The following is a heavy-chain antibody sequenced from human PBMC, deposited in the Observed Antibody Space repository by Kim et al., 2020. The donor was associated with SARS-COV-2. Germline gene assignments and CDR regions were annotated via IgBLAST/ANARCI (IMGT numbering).Heavy chain of an antibody. Sequence: GGTTYYADSVKGRFTVSRDNSRNTLYLQMNSLRVEDTAVYYCARRVWGDVWGQGTTVTVSS. J-gene: IGHJ6*02. CDR2: GGTT. V-gene: IGHV3-23*01. D-gene: IGHD1-26*01. CDR3: ARRVWGDV.